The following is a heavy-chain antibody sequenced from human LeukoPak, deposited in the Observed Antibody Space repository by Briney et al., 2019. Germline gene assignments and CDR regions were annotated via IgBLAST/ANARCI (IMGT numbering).Heavy chain of an antibody. CDR1: VFILRNNW. Sequence: GGSLRLSCAASVFILRNNWMNWVRQGPGKGLEWVGRIKRETDGGTTDHAAPVKDRFTISRDDSKNMLFLDMKSLKIEDTGLYYCTTGGGVGAIRTGAYWGQGTLVIVSS. D-gene: IGHD1-26*01. CDR3: TTGGGVGAIRTGAY. CDR2: IKRETDGGTT. V-gene: IGHV3-15*07. J-gene: IGHJ4*02.